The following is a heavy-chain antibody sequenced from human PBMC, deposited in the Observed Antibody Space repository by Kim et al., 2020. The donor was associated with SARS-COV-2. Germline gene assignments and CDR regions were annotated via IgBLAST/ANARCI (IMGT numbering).Heavy chain of an antibody. CDR2: SGSTI. Sequence: SGSTIYYADSVKGRFTISRDNAKNSLYLQMNSLRAEDTAVYYCARVWRDYWGQGTLVTVSS. D-gene: IGHD3-3*01. J-gene: IGHJ4*02. V-gene: IGHV3-48*03. CDR3: ARVWRDY.